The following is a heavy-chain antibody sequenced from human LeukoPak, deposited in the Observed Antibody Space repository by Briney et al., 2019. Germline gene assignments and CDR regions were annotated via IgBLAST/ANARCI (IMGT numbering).Heavy chain of an antibody. V-gene: IGHV1-8*02. CDR1: GYTFTSYY. CDR2: MNPNSGNT. CDR3: ARARPRMVRGVIITYYFDY. D-gene: IGHD3-10*01. Sequence: ASVKVSCKASGYTFTSYYMHWVRQATGQGLEWMGWMNPNSGNTGYAQKFQGRVTMTRNTSISTAYMELSSLRSEDTAVYYCARARPRMVRGVIITYYFDYWGQGTLVTVSS. J-gene: IGHJ4*02.